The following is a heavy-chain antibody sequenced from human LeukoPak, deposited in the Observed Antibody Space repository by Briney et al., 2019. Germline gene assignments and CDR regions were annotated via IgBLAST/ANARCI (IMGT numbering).Heavy chain of an antibody. D-gene: IGHD3-22*01. Sequence: GASVKVSCKASGYTFTSYYMHWVRQAPGQGLEWMGWISAYNGNTNYAQKLQGRVTMTTDTSTSTAYMELRSLRSDDTAVYYCAREAYYYDSSGYYRQSGDYWGQGTLVTVSS. J-gene: IGHJ4*02. CDR2: ISAYNGNT. V-gene: IGHV1-18*04. CDR3: AREAYYYDSSGYYRQSGDY. CDR1: GYTFTSYY.